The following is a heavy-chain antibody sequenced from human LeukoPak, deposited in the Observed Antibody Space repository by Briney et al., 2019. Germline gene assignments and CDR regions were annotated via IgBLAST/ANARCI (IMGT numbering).Heavy chain of an antibody. D-gene: IGHD2-2*01. V-gene: IGHV4-61*02. CDR3: ARVAYDYYYYYMDV. CDR2: IYTSGST. Sequence: SETLSLTCTVSGDSISSGSYYWSWIRQPAGKGLEWIGRIYTSGSTNYNPSLKSRVTISVDTSKNQFSLKLSSVTAADTAVYYCARVAYDYYYYYMDVWGKGTTVTISS. J-gene: IGHJ6*03. CDR1: GDSISSGSYY.